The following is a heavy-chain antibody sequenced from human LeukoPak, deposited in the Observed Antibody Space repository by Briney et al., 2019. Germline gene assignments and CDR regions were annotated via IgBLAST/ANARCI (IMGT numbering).Heavy chain of an antibody. CDR1: GFTFSSYA. D-gene: IGHD3-9*01. V-gene: IGHV3-30-3*01. Sequence: PGGSLRLSCAASGFTFSSYAMSWVRQAPGKGLEWVAVISYDGSNKYYADSVKGRFTISRDNSKNTLYLQMNSLRAEDTAVYYCARGYYDILTGYDLTYYFDYWGQGTLVTVSS. CDR2: ISYDGSNK. CDR3: ARGYYDILTGYDLTYYFDY. J-gene: IGHJ4*02.